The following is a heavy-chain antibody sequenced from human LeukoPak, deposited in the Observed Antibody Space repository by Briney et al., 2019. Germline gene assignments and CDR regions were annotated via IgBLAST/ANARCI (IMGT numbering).Heavy chain of an antibody. J-gene: IGHJ4*02. Sequence: QPGGSLRLSCPASGFTFSSYVMSWVRQAPGKGLEWVSAITGSGGRAYYADSVKGRFTISRDNSKNTLYLQMNSLRAEDTAIYYCAKILSYESMSGVKRTSADPFDHWGQGTLVTVSS. D-gene: IGHD3-9*01. V-gene: IGHV3-23*01. CDR1: GFTFSSYV. CDR2: ITGSGGRA. CDR3: AKILSYESMSGVKRTSADPFDH.